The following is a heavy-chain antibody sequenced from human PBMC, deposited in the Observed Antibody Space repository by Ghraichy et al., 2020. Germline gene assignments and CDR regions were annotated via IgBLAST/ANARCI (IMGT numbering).Heavy chain of an antibody. D-gene: IGHD3-16*01. CDR3: ARISPSFEGVTRARVFTEFDY. CDR1: GGSISSSSYF. CDR2: IYYRGNT. Sequence: SETLSLTCTVSGGSISSSSYFWGWIRQPPGKGLEWIGSIYYRGNTYYNLPLKSRVTISVDMSKNQFSLKLSSVTAADTAVYYCARISPSFEGVTRARVFTEFDYWGQGALVTVSS. V-gene: IGHV4-39*01. J-gene: IGHJ4*02.